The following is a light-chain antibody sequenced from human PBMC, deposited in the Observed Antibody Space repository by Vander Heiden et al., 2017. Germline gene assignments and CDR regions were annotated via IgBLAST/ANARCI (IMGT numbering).Light chain of an antibody. J-gene: IGKJ4*01. CDR1: QSVSSY. Sequence: EIVLTHSPGTLALSPGERATHSCRASQSVSSYLGWYQQKPGQAPRLLIYDASKRATGIPARFSGSGSGTDFTLTISSLEPEDFAVYYCQQRSNWPLTFGGGTKVEIK. V-gene: IGKV3-11*01. CDR2: DAS. CDR3: QQRSNWPLT.